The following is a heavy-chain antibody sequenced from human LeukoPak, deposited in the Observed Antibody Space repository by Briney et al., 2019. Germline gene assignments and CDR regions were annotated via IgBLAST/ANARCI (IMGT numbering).Heavy chain of an antibody. J-gene: IGHJ4*02. CDR3: TTGMITFGGVIVTDY. D-gene: IGHD3-16*02. V-gene: IGHV3-15*01. CDR2: IKSKTDGGTT. CDR1: GFTFSNAW. Sequence: GGSLRLSCAASGFTFSNAWMSWVRQAPGKGLEWVGRIKSKTDGGTTVYAAPVKGRFTISRDDSKNTLYLQMNSLKTEDTAVYYCTTGMITFGGVIVTDYWGQGTLVTVSS.